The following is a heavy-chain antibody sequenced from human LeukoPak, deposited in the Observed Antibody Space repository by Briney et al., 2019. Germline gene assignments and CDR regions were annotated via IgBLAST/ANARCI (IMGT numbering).Heavy chain of an antibody. CDR1: GFTFSSYA. V-gene: IGHV3-23*01. D-gene: IGHD1-26*01. CDR3: ARNLNSGNFYYFDY. J-gene: IGHJ4*02. CDR2: IRNNGGDT. Sequence: PGGCLRLSCAASGFTFSSYAMPWVRQTPGKGLEWVSAIRNNGGDTYYADSVKGRFTISRDNSKNTLSLLMNSLRSEDTALYYCARNLNSGNFYYFDYWGQGTLVTVSS.